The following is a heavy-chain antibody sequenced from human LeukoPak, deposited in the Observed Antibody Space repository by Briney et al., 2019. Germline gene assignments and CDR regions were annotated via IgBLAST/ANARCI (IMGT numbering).Heavy chain of an antibody. CDR1: GDSVSSNSAA. D-gene: IGHD2-2*01. CDR2: TYYRSKWYN. Sequence: SQTLSLTFAISGDSVSSNSAAWNWIRQSPSRGLEWLGRTYYRSKWYNDYAVSVRSRITINPDTSKNHFSLHLNSVTPEDTAVYYCARGSRGINQYCSSTTCPIFDNWGQGTLVTVSS. CDR3: ARGSRGINQYCSSTTCPIFDN. V-gene: IGHV6-1*01. J-gene: IGHJ4*02.